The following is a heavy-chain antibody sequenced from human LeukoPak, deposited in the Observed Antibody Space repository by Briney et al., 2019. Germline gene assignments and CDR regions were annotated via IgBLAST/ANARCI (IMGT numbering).Heavy chain of an antibody. Sequence: GGSLRLSCAASGFTFSRYGMYWVRQAPGKGLEWVAFIRDDEREKYHADSVKGRFTISRDNAKNSLYLQMNSLRAEDTALYYCAKAHYYDSSGYYYAGPDYWGQGTLVTVSS. CDR3: AKAHYYDSSGYYYAGPDY. J-gene: IGHJ4*02. V-gene: IGHV3-30*02. CDR1: GFTFSRYG. D-gene: IGHD3-22*01. CDR2: IRDDEREK.